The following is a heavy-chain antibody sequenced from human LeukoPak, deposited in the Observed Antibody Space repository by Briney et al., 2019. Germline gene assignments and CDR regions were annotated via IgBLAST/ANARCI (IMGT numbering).Heavy chain of an antibody. D-gene: IGHD3-10*01. CDR1: GGSISSHY. CDR2: VSCGSTYT. J-gene: IGHJ4*02. CDR3: ARSPYESGTPPTRLED. Sequence: LSLTCSVSGGSISSHYWSWIRQPPGKGLEWVSYVSCGSTYTNYADSVKGRFTVSRDNAKNSLSLQMSSLRAEDTAVYYCARSPYESGTPPTRLEDWGQGTLVTVSS. V-gene: IGHV3-11*03.